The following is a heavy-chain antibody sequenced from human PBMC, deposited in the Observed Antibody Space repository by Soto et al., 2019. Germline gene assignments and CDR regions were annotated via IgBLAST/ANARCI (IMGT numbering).Heavy chain of an antibody. J-gene: IGHJ6*02. CDR3: ARRMEGRYYYGMDV. CDR2: IYYSGST. CDR1: GGSISSGGYY. V-gene: IGHV4-31*03. D-gene: IGHD3-10*01. Sequence: QVQLQESGPGLVKPSQTLSLTCTVSGGSISSGGYYWSWIRQHPGKGLEWIGYIYYSGSTYYNPSPKSRVTISVDTSKNRFALKLSSVTAADTAVYYCARRMEGRYYYGMDVWGQGTTVTVSS.